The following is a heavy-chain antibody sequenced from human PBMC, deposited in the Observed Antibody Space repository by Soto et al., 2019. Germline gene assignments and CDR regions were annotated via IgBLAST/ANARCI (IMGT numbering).Heavy chain of an antibody. CDR2: IYYSGST. J-gene: IGHJ4*02. CDR1: GGSISSYY. Sequence: SETLSLTCTVSGGSISSYYWSWIRQPPGKGLEWIGYIYYSGSTNYNPSLKSRVTISVDTSKNQFSLKLSSVTAADTAVYYCARAEVVAAIDYWGQGNLVTVS. D-gene: IGHD2-15*01. CDR3: ARAEVVAAIDY. V-gene: IGHV4-59*01.